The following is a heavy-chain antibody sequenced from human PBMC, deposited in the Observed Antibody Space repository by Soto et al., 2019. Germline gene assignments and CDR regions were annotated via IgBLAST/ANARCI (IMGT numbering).Heavy chain of an antibody. CDR1: GFTFSDYW. J-gene: IGHJ3*02. Sequence: GGSLRLSCAGSGFTFSDYWMSWVRQAPGKGLEWVANIKQDGNEKYYVDSVKGRFTISRDNAKNSLYLQMNSLRAEDTAVYYCARGLGSSAWYSPLDAFDIWGKAIMVT. V-gene: IGHV3-7*01. CDR2: IKQDGNEK. CDR3: ARGLGSSAWYSPLDAFDI. D-gene: IGHD6-19*01.